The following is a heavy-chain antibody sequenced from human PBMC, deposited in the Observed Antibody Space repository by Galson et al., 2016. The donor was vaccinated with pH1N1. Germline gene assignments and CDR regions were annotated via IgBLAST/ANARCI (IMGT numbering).Heavy chain of an antibody. CDR2: INSKTGRT. D-gene: IGHD1-26*01. CDR3: ARAPMGSTLYYCDY. CDR1: GYTFTEYY. J-gene: IGHJ4*02. Sequence: SVKVSCKASGYTFTEYYIHWVRQAPGQGLEWMGRINSKTGRTDYAQSFQGRVTMTRDTSISAAYMDLTRLRSDATAVYYCARAPMGSTLYYCDYCGQGTLVTVSS. V-gene: IGHV1-2*06.